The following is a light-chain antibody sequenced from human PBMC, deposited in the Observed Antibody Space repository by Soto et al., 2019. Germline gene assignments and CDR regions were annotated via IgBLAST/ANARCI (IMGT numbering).Light chain of an antibody. CDR1: SSDVGTYNY. CDR3: SSYAGSNNVV. J-gene: IGLJ3*02. V-gene: IGLV2-8*01. Sequence: QSVLTQPPSASGSPGQSVTISCTGTSSDVGTYNYVSWYQQHPGKAPKLMISEVTKRPSGVPDRFSGSKSGNTASLTVSGLQAEDEADYYCSSYAGSNNVVFGAGTKLTVL. CDR2: EVT.